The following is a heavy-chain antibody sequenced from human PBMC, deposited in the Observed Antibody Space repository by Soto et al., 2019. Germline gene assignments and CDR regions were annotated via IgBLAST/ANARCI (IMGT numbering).Heavy chain of an antibody. V-gene: IGHV1-69*07. CDR1: GDTFSSYA. D-gene: IGHD2-15*01. J-gene: IGHJ4*02. CDR3: PYAY. Sequence: SVKVSCKASGDTFSSYAISWVRQAPGKGLEWMGKIIPTFGRTNYAKSSLFLQMNTLRTEDTAVYYCARDFATHCSGSTCYPYAYWGQGALVTVSS. CDR2: IIPTFGRT.